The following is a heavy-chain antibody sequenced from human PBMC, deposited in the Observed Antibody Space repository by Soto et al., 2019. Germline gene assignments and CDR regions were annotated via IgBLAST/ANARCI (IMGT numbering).Heavy chain of an antibody. V-gene: IGHV3-30*18. CDR3: AKVLWCCDSSSWSNYYGMDV. CDR2: ISYDGSNK. J-gene: IGHJ6*02. D-gene: IGHD6-13*01. Sequence: GGSLRLSCAASGFTFSSYGMHWVRQAPGKGLEWVAVISYDGSNKYYADSVKGRFTISRDNSKNTLYLQMNSLRAEDTAVYYCAKVLWCCDSSSWSNYYGMDVWGQGTTVTVSS. CDR1: GFTFSSYG.